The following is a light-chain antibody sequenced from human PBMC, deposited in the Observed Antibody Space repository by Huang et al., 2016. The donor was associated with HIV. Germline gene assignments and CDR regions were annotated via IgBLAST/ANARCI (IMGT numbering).Light chain of an antibody. CDR3: QQSYSTPPT. CDR1: QSISSY. V-gene: IGKV1-39*01. CDR2: AAS. Sequence: DIQMTQSPSSLSASVGDRVTITCRASQSISSYVNWYQQKPGKAPKLLIYAASSLQSGVPSKFSRSGCVTDFTITISSLQPEDFATYYCQQSYSTPPTFGQGTRLEMK. J-gene: IGKJ5*01.